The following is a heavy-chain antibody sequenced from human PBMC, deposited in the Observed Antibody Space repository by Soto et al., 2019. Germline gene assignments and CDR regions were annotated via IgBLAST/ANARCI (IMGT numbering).Heavy chain of an antibody. V-gene: IGHV4-39*01. CDR2: IYYSGST. CDR3: ARQRYQYSRTFKIDRWFDH. J-gene: IGHJ5*02. D-gene: IGHD6-6*01. CDR1: GGSISSSSYY. Sequence: QLQLQDSGPGLVKPSETLSLTCTVSGGSISSSSYYWGWIRQPPGKGLEWIGSIYYSGSTYYNPSPKGRVTISVDTSKNQGSLRLSSVTAADTAVYYCARQRYQYSRTFKIDRWFDHWGQGTLVTVSS.